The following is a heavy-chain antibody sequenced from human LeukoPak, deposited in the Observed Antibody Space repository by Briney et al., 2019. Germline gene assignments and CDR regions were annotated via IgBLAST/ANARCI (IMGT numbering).Heavy chain of an antibody. Sequence: SETLSLTCTVSGGSISTYYWSWIRQPPGKGLEWIGYIYHSGSTYYNPSLKSRVTISVDRSKNQFSLKLSSVTAADTAVYYCARVGRYCSSTSCYPTLDYWGQGTLVTVSS. V-gene: IGHV4-59*12. D-gene: IGHD2-2*01. CDR3: ARVGRYCSSTSCYPTLDY. CDR2: IYHSGST. CDR1: GGSISTYY. J-gene: IGHJ4*02.